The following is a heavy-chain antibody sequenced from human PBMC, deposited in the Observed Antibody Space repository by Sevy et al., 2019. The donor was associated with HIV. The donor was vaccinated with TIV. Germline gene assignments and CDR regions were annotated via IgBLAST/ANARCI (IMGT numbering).Heavy chain of an antibody. J-gene: IGHJ3*02. Sequence: GGSLRLSCTASGFTFNRYWMSWVRQTPGKELEWVANVKQDGSEQYYVNSLKGRFTISRDNAKNSLYLQVNSLRAEDTAVYYCASLREKKLVIIPSFAFDMWGQGTLVTVSS. V-gene: IGHV3-7*01. CDR1: GFTFNRYW. CDR3: ASLREKKLVIIPSFAFDM. CDR2: VKQDGSEQ. D-gene: IGHD3-3*01.